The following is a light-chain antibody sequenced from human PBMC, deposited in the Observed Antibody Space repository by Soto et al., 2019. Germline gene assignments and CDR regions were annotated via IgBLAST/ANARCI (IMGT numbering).Light chain of an antibody. Sequence: FMLTQPHSVSASPGQTVTISCTRSSGSIASNYVPWYQQRPGSAPTTVIYEDNQRPSGVPDRFSGSIDSSSNSASLTISGLKTEDEADYYCQSYDSSIVVFGGGTKLTVL. CDR2: EDN. CDR1: SGSIASNY. CDR3: QSYDSSIVV. V-gene: IGLV6-57*04. J-gene: IGLJ2*01.